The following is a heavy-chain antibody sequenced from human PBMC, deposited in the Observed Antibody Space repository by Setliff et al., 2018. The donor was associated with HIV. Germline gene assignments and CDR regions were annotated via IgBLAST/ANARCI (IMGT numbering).Heavy chain of an antibody. D-gene: IGHD5-12*01. Sequence: WASVKVSCKASGYTFISYSMQWVRQAPGQGLQWMGVINPRGGSTTYAQKFQGRVTMTRDTSTSTVYMELSSLRSEDTAVYYCARDGYNSNWFYPWGQGTLVTVSS. J-gene: IGHJ5*02. CDR2: INPRGGST. CDR1: GYTFISYS. CDR3: ARDGYNSNWFYP. V-gene: IGHV1-46*01.